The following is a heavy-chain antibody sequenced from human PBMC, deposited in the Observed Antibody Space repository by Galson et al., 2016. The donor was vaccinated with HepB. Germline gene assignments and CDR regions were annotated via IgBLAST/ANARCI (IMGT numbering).Heavy chain of an antibody. CDR1: GYTFTTYY. D-gene: IGHD1-26*01. J-gene: IGHJ4*02. V-gene: IGHV1-46*01. CDR2: TYPSGGST. Sequence: SVKVSCKASGYTFTTYYLHWVRQAPGQGLEWMGVTYPSGGSTTSAQKFQGRVTMTRDTSTSTVYMELNSLRSEDTAVYYCAREYRGGWFDYWGQGTLVTVSS. CDR3: AREYRGGWFDY.